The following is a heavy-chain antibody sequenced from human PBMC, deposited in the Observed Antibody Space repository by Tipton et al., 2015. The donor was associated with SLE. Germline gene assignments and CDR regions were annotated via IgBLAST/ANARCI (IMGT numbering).Heavy chain of an antibody. CDR3: ARIIAGHGDAFDV. CDR1: GGSINGHY. Sequence: TLSLTCTVSGGSINGHYWSWIRQITGKELELVGYIYYTGSTNYNPSLQSRVSISLDTSKNQFSLRLSSVTPADTAVYFCARIIAGHGDAFDVWGQGTMVTVSS. J-gene: IGHJ3*01. V-gene: IGHV4-59*11. CDR2: IYYTGST.